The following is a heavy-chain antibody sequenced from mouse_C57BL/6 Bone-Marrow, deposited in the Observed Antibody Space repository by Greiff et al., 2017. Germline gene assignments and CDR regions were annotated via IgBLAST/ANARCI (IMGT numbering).Heavy chain of an antibody. V-gene: IGHV3-6*01. CDR3: ARGYDYPTFDV. Sequence: EVHLVESGPGLVKPSQSLSLTCSVTGYSITSGYYWNWIRQFPGNKLEWMGYISYDGSNNYNPSLKNRISITRDTSKNQFFLKLNSVTTEDTATYYCARGYDYPTFDVWGTGTTVTVSS. CDR2: ISYDGSN. J-gene: IGHJ1*03. CDR1: GYSITSGYY. D-gene: IGHD2-4*01.